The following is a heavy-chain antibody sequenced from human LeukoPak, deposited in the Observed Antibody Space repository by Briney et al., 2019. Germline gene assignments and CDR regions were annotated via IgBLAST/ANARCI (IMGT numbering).Heavy chain of an antibody. Sequence: ASVKVSCKASGYTFGNYEINWVRQALGQGLEWMGWMSPNSENTGYAQKFQGRVTMTRDISTSTAYMELSSLRSEDTAVYYCARVSTTMWLDPWGQGTLVTVSS. J-gene: IGHJ5*02. CDR3: ARVSTTMWLDP. CDR2: MSPNSENT. V-gene: IGHV1-8*01. CDR1: GYTFGNYE. D-gene: IGHD3-10*01.